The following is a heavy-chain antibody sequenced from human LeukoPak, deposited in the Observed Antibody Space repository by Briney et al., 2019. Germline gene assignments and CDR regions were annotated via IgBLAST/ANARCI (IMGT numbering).Heavy chain of an antibody. V-gene: IGHV1-2*02. CDR1: GYTFTGYY. CDR3: ARDPCGSGWNDY. D-gene: IGHD6-19*01. Sequence: ASVKVSCKASGYTFTGYYMHWVRQAPGQGLEWMGWINPNSGGTNYAQKFQGRVTMTRDTSISTAYMELSRLRSDDTAVYCCARDPCGSGWNDYWGQGTLVTVSS. J-gene: IGHJ4*02. CDR2: INPNSGGT.